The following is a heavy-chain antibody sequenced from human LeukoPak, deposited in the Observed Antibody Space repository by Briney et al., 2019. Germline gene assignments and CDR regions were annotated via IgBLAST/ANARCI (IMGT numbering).Heavy chain of an antibody. J-gene: IGHJ4*02. V-gene: IGHV4-61*01. CDR1: GGSVSSGSYY. CDR3: ARNKYSYGPLDY. CDR2: IYNSGST. D-gene: IGHD5-18*01. Sequence: PSETLSLTRSVSGGSVSSGSYYWSWIRQPPGKGLEWIGYIYNSGSTNYNPSLKSRVTISVDTSKNQFSLMLSSVTAADTAVYYCARNKYSYGPLDYWGQGTLVTVSS.